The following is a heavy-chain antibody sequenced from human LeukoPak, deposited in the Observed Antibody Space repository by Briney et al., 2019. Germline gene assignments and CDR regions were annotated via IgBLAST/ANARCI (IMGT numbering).Heavy chain of an antibody. D-gene: IGHD6-6*01. CDR1: GFTFSSYW. CDR2: INSDGSST. J-gene: IGHJ6*03. CDR3: AASIADTGAYYYYYMDV. Sequence: PGGSLRLSCAASGFTFSSYWMHWVRQAPGKGLVWVSRINSDGSSTSYADSVKGRFTITRDNAKNTLYLQMNSLRAEDTAVSYCAASIADTGAYYYYYMDVWGKGTTVTVSS. V-gene: IGHV3-74*01.